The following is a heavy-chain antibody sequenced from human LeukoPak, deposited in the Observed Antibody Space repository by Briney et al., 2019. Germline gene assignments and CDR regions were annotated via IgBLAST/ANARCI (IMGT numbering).Heavy chain of an antibody. CDR1: GYTFTGYY. CDR2: INPNSGGT. J-gene: IGHJ4*02. CDR3: ARGEDIVVVPAATLDY. D-gene: IGHD2-2*01. Sequence: ASVKVSFKASGYTFTGYYMHWVRQAPGQGLEWMGWINPNSGGTNYAQKFQGRVTMTRDTSISTAYMELSRLRSDDTAVYYCARGEDIVVVPAATLDYWGQGTLVTVSS. V-gene: IGHV1-2*02.